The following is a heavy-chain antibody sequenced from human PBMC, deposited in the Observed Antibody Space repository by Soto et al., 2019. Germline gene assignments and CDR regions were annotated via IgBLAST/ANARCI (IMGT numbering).Heavy chain of an antibody. CDR1: GGSISSSSYY. J-gene: IGHJ6*02. Sequence: KASETLSLTCTVSGGSISSSSYYWGWIRHPPGKGLEWIGSIYYSGSTYYNPSLKSRVTISVDTSKNQFSLELSSVTAADTAVYYCARRPIGDYDFWSGYSFYYYYGMDVWGQGTTVTVSS. D-gene: IGHD3-3*01. V-gene: IGHV4-39*01. CDR3: ARRPIGDYDFWSGYSFYYYYGMDV. CDR2: IYYSGST.